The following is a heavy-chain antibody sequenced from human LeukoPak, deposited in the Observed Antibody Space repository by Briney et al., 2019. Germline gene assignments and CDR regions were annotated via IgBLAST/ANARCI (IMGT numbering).Heavy chain of an antibody. CDR2: IIPIFYTP. D-gene: IGHD3-22*01. V-gene: IGHV1-69*13. CDR1: GGTFSRYP. J-gene: IGHJ3*02. Sequence: SVKVSCKASGGTFSRYPISWVRQAPGQGLEWMGGIIPIFYTPNYAQKFQGRVTITADESTSPAYMELSSLRSEDTAVYYCARESYYDNRAEVDAFDIWGQGTMVTVSS. CDR3: ARESYYDNRAEVDAFDI.